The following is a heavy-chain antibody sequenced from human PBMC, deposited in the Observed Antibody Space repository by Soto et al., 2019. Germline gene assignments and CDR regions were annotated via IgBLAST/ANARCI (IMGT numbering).Heavy chain of an antibody. CDR1: GGSINSGGYC. Sequence: QVQLQESGPALVKPSQTLSLTCTVSGGSINSGGYCWSWIRQHPGKGLDWIGCISYGGSTSYNPSLXCXXTISVDTSKNQFSLKLTSVTAADTAVYYCSRGILVWGQGALITVSS. CDR3: SRGILV. V-gene: IGHV4-31*03. J-gene: IGHJ4*02. D-gene: IGHD5-18*01. CDR2: ISYGGST.